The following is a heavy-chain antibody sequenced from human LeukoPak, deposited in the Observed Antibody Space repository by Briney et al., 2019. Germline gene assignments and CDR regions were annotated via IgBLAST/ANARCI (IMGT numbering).Heavy chain of an antibody. CDR3: AREGVYDSSGYHDALDI. CDR1: GFTVSAKY. V-gene: IGHV3-53*01. J-gene: IGHJ3*02. D-gene: IGHD3-22*01. Sequence: PGGSLRLSCAASGFTVSAKYMSWVRQAPGKGLEWVSVIYSGTNTYYADSVKGRFTISRDNSKNTVYLQMNSLRAGDTAVYYCAREGVYDSSGYHDALDIWGQGTMVTVSS. CDR2: IYSGTNT.